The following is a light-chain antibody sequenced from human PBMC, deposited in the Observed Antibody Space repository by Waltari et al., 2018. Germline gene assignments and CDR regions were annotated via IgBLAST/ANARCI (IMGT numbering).Light chain of an antibody. CDR2: AAS. Sequence: DIQMTQSPSSLSASAGDTVTITCRASQGISTYLNWYQQKPGKAPKRLIYAASSLESGVPSRFSGSGSGTDFTLTIYSLQPEDFATYFCLQYNSHPWTFGQGTKVEIK. V-gene: IGKV1-17*01. CDR3: LQYNSHPWT. J-gene: IGKJ1*01. CDR1: QGISTY.